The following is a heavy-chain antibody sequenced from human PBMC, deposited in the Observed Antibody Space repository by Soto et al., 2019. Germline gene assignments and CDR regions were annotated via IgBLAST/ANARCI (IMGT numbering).Heavy chain of an antibody. CDR2: IYYSGST. J-gene: IGHJ6*02. CDR3: ASEMAFDQSSGPGGYYYYYGMDV. Sequence: SETLSLTCTVSGGSVSIGSYYWSWIRQPPGKGLEWIGYIYYSGSTNYNPSLKSRVTISVDTSKNQFSLKLSSVTAADTAVYHCASEMAFDQSSGPGGYYYYYGMDVWGQGTTVTVSS. V-gene: IGHV4-61*01. D-gene: IGHD3-22*01. CDR1: GGSVSIGSYY.